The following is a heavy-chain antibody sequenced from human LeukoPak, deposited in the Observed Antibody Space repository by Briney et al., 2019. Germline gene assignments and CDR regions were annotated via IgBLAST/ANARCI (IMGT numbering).Heavy chain of an antibody. V-gene: IGHV1-3*04. CDR2: INTATFKT. CDR1: GGTFSSYA. CDR3: ARVNDYIGTYYFDF. J-gene: IGHJ4*02. Sequence: ASVKVSCKASGGTFSSYAISWVRQAPGQRLEWMGWINTATFKTRYSQKFQGRLTIASDTSASTAYMELSSLRSEDTAIYFCARVNDYIGTYYFDFWGQGTLVTVSS. D-gene: IGHD4-11*01.